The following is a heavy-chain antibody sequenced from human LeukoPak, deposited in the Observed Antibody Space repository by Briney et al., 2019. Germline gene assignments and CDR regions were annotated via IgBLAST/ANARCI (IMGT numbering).Heavy chain of an antibody. Sequence: XWSWIRXPPGKGLEWIGEINHSGSTNYNPSLKSRVTISVDTSKTQFSLKLSSVTAADTAVYYCARGRGRYYYDSSGYRYYFDYWGQGTLVTVSS. D-gene: IGHD3-22*01. J-gene: IGHJ4*02. CDR3: ARGRGRYYYDSSGYRYYFDY. V-gene: IGHV4-34*01. CDR2: INHSGST. CDR1: X.